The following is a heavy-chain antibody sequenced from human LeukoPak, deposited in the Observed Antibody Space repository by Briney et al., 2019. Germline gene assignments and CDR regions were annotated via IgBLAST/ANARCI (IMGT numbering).Heavy chain of an antibody. Sequence: PGGSLRLSCAASGFTFSSNYMSWVRQAPGKGLEWVSVIYSGGSTYYADSVKGRFTISRDNSKNTLYLQMNSLRAEDTAVYYCATNSDDYGDYYGYWGQGTLVTVSS. CDR2: IYSGGST. CDR3: ATNSDDYGDYYGY. J-gene: IGHJ4*02. V-gene: IGHV3-53*01. D-gene: IGHD4-17*01. CDR1: GFTFSSNY.